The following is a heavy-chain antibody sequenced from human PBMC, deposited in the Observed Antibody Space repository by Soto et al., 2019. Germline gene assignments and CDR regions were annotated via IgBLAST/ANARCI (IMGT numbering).Heavy chain of an antibody. D-gene: IGHD1-1*01. J-gene: IGHJ4*02. CDR1: GYTFTSYG. V-gene: IGHV1-18*01. CDR2: ISAHNGNT. CDR3: ARGRYGDY. Sequence: QVHLVQSGAEVKKPGASVKVSCKASGYTFTSYGITWGRQAPGQGLEWMGWISAHNGNTDYAQKLHGRVIVTRDTSRSTAYMELRRLSADDTDVYYCARGRYGDYWGQGALVTVSS.